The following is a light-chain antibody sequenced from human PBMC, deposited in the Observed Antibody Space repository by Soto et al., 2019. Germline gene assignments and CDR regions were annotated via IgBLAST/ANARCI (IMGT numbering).Light chain of an antibody. CDR1: QSVSSK. Sequence: EIAMPKYTATLSVSPGERATLSCRASQSVSSKLAWYQQKPGQAPRLLIYDAYNRATGIPPRFSGSGSGTDFTLTISSLEPEDSAVYYCQQRHMWPITFGQGTRLEIK. CDR3: QQRHMWPIT. J-gene: IGKJ5*01. CDR2: DAY. V-gene: IGKV3-11*01.